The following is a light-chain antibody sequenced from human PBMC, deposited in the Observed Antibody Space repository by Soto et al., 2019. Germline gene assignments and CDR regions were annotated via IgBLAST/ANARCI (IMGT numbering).Light chain of an antibody. V-gene: IGKV3-15*01. CDR3: QQYSNWPPIT. Sequence: EMVMTHSLATLSVSPCERATLSSSASQSVSSKLAWYQQKPGQAPRLLIYDTSTRATGIPARFSGSGSGTEFTLTISSLQSEDFAVYYCQQYSNWPPITFGQGTRLEIK. CDR2: DTS. CDR1: QSVSSK. J-gene: IGKJ5*01.